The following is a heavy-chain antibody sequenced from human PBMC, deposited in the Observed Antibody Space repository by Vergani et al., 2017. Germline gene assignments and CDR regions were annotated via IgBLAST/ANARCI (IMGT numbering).Heavy chain of an antibody. CDR2: IYHSGST. D-gene: IGHD3-3*01. Sequence: QVQLQESGPGLVKPSETLSLTCAVSGYSISSGYYWGWIRQPPGKGLEWIGSIYHSGSTYYNPSLKSRVTISVDTSKNKFSLKLSSVTAADTAVYYCANIRDLWSCYYTGSDSIASWGQRSMDT. CDR1: GYSISSGYY. CDR3: ANIRDLWSCYYTGSDSIAS. V-gene: IGHV4-38-2*01. J-gene: IGHJ3*02.